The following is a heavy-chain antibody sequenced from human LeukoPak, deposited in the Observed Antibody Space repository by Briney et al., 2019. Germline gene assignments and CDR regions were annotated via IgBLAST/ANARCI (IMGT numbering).Heavy chain of an antibody. D-gene: IGHD3-3*01. J-gene: IGHJ1*01. V-gene: IGHV1-2*02. CDR3: AFLPPGH. Sequence: EASVKVSCKASGYTFTDYFIHWVRQAPGQGLEWMAWINPNSGDTNCAQKFQGRVTMTRDTSITTAYMEVNSLRSDDTAVYYCAFLPPGHWGQGTLVTVSS. CDR1: GYTFTDYF. CDR2: INPNSGDT.